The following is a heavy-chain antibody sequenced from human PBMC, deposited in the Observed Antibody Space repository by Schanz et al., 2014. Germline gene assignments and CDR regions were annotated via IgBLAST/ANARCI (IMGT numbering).Heavy chain of an antibody. Sequence: QVVLMESGGGVVRPGRSVRLSCVASGFTFRSYGMHWVRQAPGKGLEWVAHISFDGGKTYYADSVKGRFTISRDNTKNTLFPQMNNLRPEATAMYFCARVGRDSISSSVLDSLHYWGQGSLVTVS. J-gene: IGHJ4*02. V-gene: IGHV3-30*04. D-gene: IGHD6-6*01. CDR3: ARVGRDSISSSVLDSLHY. CDR2: ISFDGGKT. CDR1: GFTFRSYG.